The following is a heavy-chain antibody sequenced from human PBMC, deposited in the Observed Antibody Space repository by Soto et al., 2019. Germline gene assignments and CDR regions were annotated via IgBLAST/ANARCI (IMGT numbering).Heavy chain of an antibody. CDR1: GYTFTSYG. CDR3: ARERSGYYTPHYFDY. J-gene: IGHJ4*02. CDR2: ISAYNGNT. Sequence: QVQLVQSGAEVKKPGASVKVSCKASGYTFTSYGISWVRQAPGQGLEWMGWISAYNGNTNYAQKLQGRVTMTTDTSTGTAYVEVRSLRSDDTAVYYCARERSGYYTPHYFDYWGQGTLVTVSS. D-gene: IGHD3-3*01. V-gene: IGHV1-18*01.